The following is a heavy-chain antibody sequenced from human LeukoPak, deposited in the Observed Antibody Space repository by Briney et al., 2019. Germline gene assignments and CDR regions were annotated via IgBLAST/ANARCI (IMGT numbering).Heavy chain of an antibody. V-gene: IGHV3-9*01. CDR3: AKDTSWNDAFDI. CDR2: ISWNSGSI. CDR1: GFTFSSYA. J-gene: IGHJ3*02. Sequence: GGSLRLSCAASGFTFSSYAMHWVRQAPGKGLEWVSGISWNSGSIGYADSVKGRFTISRDNAKNSLYLQMNSLRVEDTALYYCAKDTSWNDAFDIWGQGTMVTVSS. D-gene: IGHD1-1*01.